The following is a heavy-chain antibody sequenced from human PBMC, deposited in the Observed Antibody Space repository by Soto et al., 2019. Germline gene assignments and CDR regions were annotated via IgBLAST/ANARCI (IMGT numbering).Heavy chain of an antibody. J-gene: IGHJ4*02. CDR2: IYYSGST. CDR3: ARFVLGYCSGGSCPSHDY. V-gene: IGHV4-30-4*01. D-gene: IGHD2-15*01. Sequence: SETLSLTCTVSGGSISSGDYYWIWIRHPPGKGLEWIGYIYYSGSTYYNPSLKSRVTISVDTSKNQFSLKLSSVTAADTAVYYCARFVLGYCSGGSCPSHDYWGQGTLVIVSS. CDR1: GGSISSGDYY.